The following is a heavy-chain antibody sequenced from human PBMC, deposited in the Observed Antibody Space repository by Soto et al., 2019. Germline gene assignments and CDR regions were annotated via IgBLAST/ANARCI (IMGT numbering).Heavy chain of an antibody. CDR1: GASISSGTYY. CDR3: ARRYCTSTSCYFYFDY. D-gene: IGHD2-2*01. Sequence: PSDTLSLPCTVSGASISSGTYYWSWIRQPPGKGLEWIGYIYYSGSTYHNSSLKSRVTISVDTSKNQFSLKLSSVTAADTAVYYCARRYCTSTSCYFYFDYWGQGALVTVSS. J-gene: IGHJ4*02. V-gene: IGHV4-30-4*02. CDR2: IYYSGST.